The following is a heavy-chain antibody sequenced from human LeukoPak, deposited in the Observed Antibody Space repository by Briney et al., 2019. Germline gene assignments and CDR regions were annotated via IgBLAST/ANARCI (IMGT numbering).Heavy chain of an antibody. D-gene: IGHD3-10*01. CDR2: IYYSGST. CDR3: ARDRGRCYGSGSYYP. V-gene: IGHV4-39*02. J-gene: IGHJ5*02. Sequence: TSETLSLTCTVSGGSISSSSYYWGWIRQPPGKGLEWIGSIYYSGSTYYNPSLKSRVTISVDTSKNQFSLKLSSVTAADTAVYYCARDRGRCYGSGSYYPWGQGTLVTVSS. CDR1: GGSISSSSYY.